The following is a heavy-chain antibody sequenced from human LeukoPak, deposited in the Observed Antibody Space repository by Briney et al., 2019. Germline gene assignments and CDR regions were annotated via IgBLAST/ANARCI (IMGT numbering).Heavy chain of an antibody. V-gene: IGHV1-46*01. CDR1: GYTFTSYY. Sequence: ASVKVSCKASGYTFTSYYMHWVRQAPGHGLEWMGIINPSGGSISNAQKFQGRVTMTRDTSTSTVYMELSSLRSEDTAVYYCARDRRGSVGTMVRGVRLDYFDYWGQGTLVTVSS. CDR2: INPSGGSI. CDR3: ARDRRGSVGTMVRGVRLDYFDY. D-gene: IGHD3-10*01. J-gene: IGHJ4*02.